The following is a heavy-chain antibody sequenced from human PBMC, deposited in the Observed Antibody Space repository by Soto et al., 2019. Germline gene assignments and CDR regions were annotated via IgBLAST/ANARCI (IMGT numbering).Heavy chain of an antibody. V-gene: IGHV4-59*08. Sequence: SETLSLTCTVSGGSISGYYWSWIRQPPGKGLEWIGYIYYSGSTNYNPSLKSRVTISVDTSKNQFSLKLSSVTAADTAVYYCARHGLQGAYYYYMDVWGKGTTVTVSS. CDR3: ARHGLQGAYYYYMDV. CDR2: IYYSGST. J-gene: IGHJ6*03. CDR1: GGSISGYY. D-gene: IGHD1-1*01.